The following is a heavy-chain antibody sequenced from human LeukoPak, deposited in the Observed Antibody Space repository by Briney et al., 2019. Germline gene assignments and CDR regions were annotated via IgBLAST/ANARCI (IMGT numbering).Heavy chain of an antibody. CDR2: IYTSGST. V-gene: IGHV4-4*07. CDR3: AREAYDVLTSDWFDP. J-gene: IGHJ5*02. D-gene: IGHD3-9*01. CDR1: GGSISIYY. Sequence: SETLSLTCAVSGGSISIYYWNWIRQPAGKGLEWIGRIYTSGSTNYNPSLKSRVTISVDTSKNQFSLKLSSVTAADTAMYYCAREAYDVLTSDWFDPWGQGTLVTVSS.